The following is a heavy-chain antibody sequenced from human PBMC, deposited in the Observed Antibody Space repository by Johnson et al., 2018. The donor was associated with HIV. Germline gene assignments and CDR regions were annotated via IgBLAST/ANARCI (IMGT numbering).Heavy chain of an antibody. CDR2: ISYDGSNQ. J-gene: IGHJ3*02. V-gene: IGHV3-30-3*01. Sequence: VQVVESGGGVVQPGRSLRLSCAASGFTVSSYAIHWVRQAPGKGLQWVAVISYDGSNQYFADSVKGRFTISRDKSKDTVYLQMNRLRAEGMAVFYCARASLGAAPGILSAFDIWGQGTVVTVSS. D-gene: IGHD6-13*01. CDR1: GFTVSSYA. CDR3: ARASLGAAPGILSAFDI.